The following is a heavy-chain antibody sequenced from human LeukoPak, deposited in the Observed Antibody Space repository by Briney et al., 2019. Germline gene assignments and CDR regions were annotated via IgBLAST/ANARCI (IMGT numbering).Heavy chain of an antibody. Sequence: PGRSLRLSCAASGFTFDDYAMHWVRQAPGKGLEWVSGISWNSGSIGYADSVKGRFTISRDNAKNSLYLQMNSLRAEDTALYYCAGGPSAAEGCYFDYWGQGTPVTVSS. J-gene: IGHJ4*02. CDR2: ISWNSGSI. D-gene: IGHD6-13*01. CDR3: AGGPSAAEGCYFDY. CDR1: GFTFDDYA. V-gene: IGHV3-9*01.